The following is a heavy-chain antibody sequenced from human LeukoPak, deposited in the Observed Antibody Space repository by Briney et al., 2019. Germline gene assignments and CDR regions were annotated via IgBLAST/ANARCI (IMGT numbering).Heavy chain of an antibody. CDR3: ARSQRIHYYDSSGYYPHYFDY. V-gene: IGHV4-4*07. Sequence: NPSETLSLTCTVSGGSISSYYWSWIRQPAGKGLESIGHISTSGSTNYNPSLKSRVTMSVDTSKNQFSLKLSSVTAADTAVYYCARSQRIHYYDSSGYYPHYFDYWGQGTLVTVSS. J-gene: IGHJ4*02. CDR2: ISTSGST. CDR1: GGSISSYY. D-gene: IGHD3-22*01.